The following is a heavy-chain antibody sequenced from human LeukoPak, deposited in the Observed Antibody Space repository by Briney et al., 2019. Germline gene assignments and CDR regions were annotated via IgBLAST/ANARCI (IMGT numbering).Heavy chain of an antibody. V-gene: IGHV1-2*02. CDR2: INPSSGDT. J-gene: IGHJ4*02. CDR3: ARDLHDYGGNSRFDS. D-gene: IGHD4-23*01. Sequence: ASVKVSCKASGYTFTGYYMHWVRQAPGQGLEWMGWINPSSGDTNYAQRFQGRVTMTRDTSITTAYMELSWLKSDDTAIYYCARDLHDYGGNSRFDSWGQGTLVIVSS. CDR1: GYTFTGYY.